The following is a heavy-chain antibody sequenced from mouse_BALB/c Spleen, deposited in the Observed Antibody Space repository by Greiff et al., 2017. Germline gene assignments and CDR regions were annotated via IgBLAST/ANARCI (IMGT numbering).Heavy chain of an antibody. Sequence: EVQLQQSGPELVKPGASVKISCKASGYSFTGYFMNWVMQSHGKSLEWIGRINPYNGDTFYNQKFKGKATLTVDKSSSTAHMELRSLASEDSAVYYCARDLIAMDYWGQGTSVTVSS. J-gene: IGHJ4*01. CDR3: ARDLIAMDY. CDR1: GYSFTGYF. CDR2: INPYNGDT. V-gene: IGHV1-20*02.